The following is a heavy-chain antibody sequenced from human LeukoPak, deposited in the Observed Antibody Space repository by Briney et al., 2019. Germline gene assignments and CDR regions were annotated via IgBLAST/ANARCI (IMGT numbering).Heavy chain of an antibody. CDR2: IYTSGST. D-gene: IGHD5-18*01. CDR3: VRLRLWFVY. Sequence: SETLSLTCTVSGGSMSSGSYYWNWIRQPAGKGLEWIGRIYTSGSTNYNPSLKSRVTISVDTSKNQFSLKLSSVTAADTAVYYCVRLRLWFVYWGQGTLVTVSS. CDR1: GGSMSSGSYY. J-gene: IGHJ4*02. V-gene: IGHV4-61*02.